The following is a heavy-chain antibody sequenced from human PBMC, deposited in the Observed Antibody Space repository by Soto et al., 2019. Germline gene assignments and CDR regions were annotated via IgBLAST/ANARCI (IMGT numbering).Heavy chain of an antibody. CDR2: ISAYNGNT. J-gene: IGHJ1*01. Sequence: ASVKVSCKASGGTFSSYAISWVRQAPGQGLEWMGWISAYNGNTNYAQKLQGRVTMTTDTSRSTAYMELRSLRSDDTAVYYCARDKVSYGSGSYYKGAFAYWGQGTLVTVSS. CDR3: ARDKVSYGSGSYYKGAFAY. CDR1: GGTFSSYA. V-gene: IGHV1-18*01. D-gene: IGHD3-10*01.